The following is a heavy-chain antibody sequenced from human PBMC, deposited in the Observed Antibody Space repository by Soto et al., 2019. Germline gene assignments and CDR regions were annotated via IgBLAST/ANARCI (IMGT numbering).Heavy chain of an antibody. D-gene: IGHD3-9*01. J-gene: IGHJ4*02. V-gene: IGHV3-33*08. Sequence: GGSLRLSCAASGFTFSNYGMHWVRQAPGKGLEWVAVIWYDGSNKYYADSVKGRFTISRDNSKNTLYLQMNSLRAEDTAVYYCAREWYYDILTGSRSPFDYWGQGTLVTVSS. CDR3: AREWYYDILTGSRSPFDY. CDR2: IWYDGSNK. CDR1: GFTFSNYG.